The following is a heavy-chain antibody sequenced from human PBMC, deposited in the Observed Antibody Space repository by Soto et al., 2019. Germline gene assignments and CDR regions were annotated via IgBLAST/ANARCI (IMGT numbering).Heavy chain of an antibody. CDR3: ARGMTPPGAPAWYYFDS. V-gene: IGHV4-4*07. D-gene: IGHD2-8*02. Sequence: PSETLSLTCTVSGASITGSFFWGWIRQPAGKGLEWIGRFSLSGTTNYNPSLRSRVTMSADVSKNQFSLRRTSVTAADTALYYCARGMTPPGAPAWYYFDSWGQGTLVTVSS. CDR1: GASITGSFF. CDR2: FSLSGTT. J-gene: IGHJ4*02.